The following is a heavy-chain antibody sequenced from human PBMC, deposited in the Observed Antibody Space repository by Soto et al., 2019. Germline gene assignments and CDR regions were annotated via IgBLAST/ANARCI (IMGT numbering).Heavy chain of an antibody. CDR3: AKDQTRITIFRVVIKSYYYGMDV. D-gene: IGHD3-3*01. CDR2: VSSDRNTK. J-gene: IGHJ6*02. V-gene: IGHV3-30-3*01. Sequence: GESLRLSCAASGFSFSSYSMHWVLQTPGDALEWVAVVSSDRNTKYYADSVRGRFTISRDNSKNTLYLQMNSLRAEDAAVYYCAKDQTRITIFRVVIKSYYYGMDVWGQGTKVTVSS. CDR1: GFSFSSYS.